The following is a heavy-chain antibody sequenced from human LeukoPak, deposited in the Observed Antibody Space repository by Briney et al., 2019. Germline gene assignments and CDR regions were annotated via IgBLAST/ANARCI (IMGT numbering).Heavy chain of an antibody. CDR1: GYTFTSHD. CDR2: MSPNSGDT. V-gene: IGHV1-8*01. D-gene: IGHD7-27*01. Sequence: ASVKVSCKASGYTFTSHDINWVRQATGQGLEWMGWMSPNSGDTGYAQKFPGRVTMTSDSSISTAYMELSSLRSEDTAIYYCVRTPPNWGFDYWGQGTLVTVSS. J-gene: IGHJ4*02. CDR3: VRTPPNWGFDY.